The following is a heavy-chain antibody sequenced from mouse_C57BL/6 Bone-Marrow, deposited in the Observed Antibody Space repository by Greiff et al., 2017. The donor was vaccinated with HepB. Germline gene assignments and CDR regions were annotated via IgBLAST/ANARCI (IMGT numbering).Heavy chain of an antibody. CDR1: GYTFTDYY. Sequence: EVHLVESGPVLVKPGASVKMSCKASGYTFTDYYMNWVKQSHGKSLEWIGVINPYNGGTSYNQKFKGKATLTVDKSSSTAYMELNSLTSEDSAVYYCARGAQAAWFAYWGQGTLVTVSA. CDR3: ARGAQAAWFAY. V-gene: IGHV1-19*01. J-gene: IGHJ3*01. D-gene: IGHD3-2*02. CDR2: INPYNGGT.